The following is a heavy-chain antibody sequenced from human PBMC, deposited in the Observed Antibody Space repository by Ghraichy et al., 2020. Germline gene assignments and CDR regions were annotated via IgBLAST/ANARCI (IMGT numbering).Heavy chain of an antibody. D-gene: IGHD3-22*01. CDR3: AKDFYDSSGPLNYFDY. CDR1: GFTFSSYA. V-gene: IGHV3-23*01. CDR2: ISGSGGST. J-gene: IGHJ4*02. Sequence: GESLNISCAASGFTFSSYAMSWVRQAPGKGLEWVSAISGSGGSTYYADSVKGRFTISRDNSKNTLYLQMNSLRAEDTAVYYCAKDFYDSSGPLNYFDYWGQGTLVTVSS.